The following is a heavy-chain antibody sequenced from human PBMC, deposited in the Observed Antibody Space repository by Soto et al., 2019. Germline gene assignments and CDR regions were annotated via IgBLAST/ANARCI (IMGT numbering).Heavy chain of an antibody. V-gene: IGHV3-23*01. CDR2: IGGTGRMT. Sequence: GGSLRLSCAASGFASGTTFSIYAMSWVRQAPGKGLEWVSVIGGTGRMTQYADSVKGRFTISRDNSKNTLYLQMNSLRAGDTAVYYCAKDNEGTIFGVMTHAAFDIWGQGTMVTVSS. CDR3: AKDNEGTIFGVMTHAAFDI. J-gene: IGHJ3*02. CDR1: GFASGTTFSIYA. D-gene: IGHD3-3*01.